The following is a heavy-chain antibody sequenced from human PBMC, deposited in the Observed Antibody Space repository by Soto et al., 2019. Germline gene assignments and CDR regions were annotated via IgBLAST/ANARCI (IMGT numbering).Heavy chain of an antibody. Sequence: EVQLVESEGGLVQPGGSLRLSCEASGFIFTTSDMSWVRQAPGKGLEWISSITITGDTTHYADSVKGRFTISRDNSRNRVYLQMNSLGVDDPAVYYCAKGGGGDHGYWGQGTLVAVSS. CDR3: AKGGGGDHGY. CDR2: ITITGDTT. J-gene: IGHJ4*02. D-gene: IGHD2-21*02. CDR1: GFIFTTSD. V-gene: IGHV3-23*04.